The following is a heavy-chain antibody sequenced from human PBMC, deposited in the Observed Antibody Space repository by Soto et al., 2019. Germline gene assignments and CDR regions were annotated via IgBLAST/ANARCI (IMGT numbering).Heavy chain of an antibody. Sequence: EVQLLESGGGLVQPGESLRLSCAASGFTFSNYGMSWVRQAPGKGLEWVSAISGSGGSTFFADSVKGRFTISRDNSKNTLYLQMSSLRADEDTAVFYCAKDPVEMAPRTGYYGMDVWGQGTTVTVSS. J-gene: IGHJ6*02. D-gene: IGHD5-12*01. CDR3: AKDPVEMAPRTGYYGMDV. V-gene: IGHV3-23*01. CDR1: GFTFSNYG. CDR2: ISGSGGST.